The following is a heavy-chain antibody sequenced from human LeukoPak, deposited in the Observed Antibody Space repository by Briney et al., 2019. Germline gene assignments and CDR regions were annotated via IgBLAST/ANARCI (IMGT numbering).Heavy chain of an antibody. CDR2: ISTDGTTT. V-gene: IGHV3-74*01. Sequence: PGGSLRLSCAASGFTFSNAWMSWVRQAPGKGLVWVSHISTDGTTTNYADSVKGRFTISRDNAKDTLYLQMHSLRVDGTAVYYCARSLGYSSGGWGQGTLVTVSS. D-gene: IGHD2-15*01. CDR1: GFTFSNAW. CDR3: ARSLGYSSGG. J-gene: IGHJ4*02.